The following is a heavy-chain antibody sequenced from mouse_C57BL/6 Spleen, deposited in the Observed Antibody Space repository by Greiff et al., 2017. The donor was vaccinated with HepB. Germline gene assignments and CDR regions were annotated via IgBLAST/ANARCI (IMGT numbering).Heavy chain of an antibody. CDR1: GYTFTSYW. CDR3: ARSYDYDVPWFAY. J-gene: IGHJ3*01. D-gene: IGHD2-4*01. CDR2: IDPSDSYT. V-gene: IGHV1-50*01. Sequence: QVQLQQPGAELVKPGASVKLSCKASGYTFTSYWMQWVKQRPGQGLEWIGEIDPSDSYTNYNQKFKGKATLTVDTSSSTAYMQLSSLTSEDSAVYYCARSYDYDVPWFAYWGQGTLVTVSA.